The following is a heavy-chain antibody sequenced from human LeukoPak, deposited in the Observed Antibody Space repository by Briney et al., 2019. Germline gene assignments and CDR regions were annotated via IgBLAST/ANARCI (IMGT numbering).Heavy chain of an antibody. CDR2: ISSSGSTI. CDR1: GFTLSSYE. CDR3: ATYSSGWYEAFDY. J-gene: IGHJ4*01. Sequence: PGGSLRLSCAASGFTLSSYEMNWVRQAPGKGLEWVSYISSSGSTIYYADSVKGRFTISRDNAKNSLYLQMNSLRAEDTAVYYCATYSSGWYEAFDYWGQGTLVTVSS. D-gene: IGHD6-19*01. V-gene: IGHV3-48*03.